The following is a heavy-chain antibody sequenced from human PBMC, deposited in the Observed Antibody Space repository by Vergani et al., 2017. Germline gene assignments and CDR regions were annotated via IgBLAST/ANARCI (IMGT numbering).Heavy chain of an antibody. CDR2: IYYSGST. CDR3: GREQQLAYYFDH. CDR1: GGSFSGYY. J-gene: IGHJ4*02. V-gene: IGHV4-34*11. Sequence: QVQLQQWGAGLLKPSETLSLTCAVYGGSFSGYYWSWIRQPPGKGLEWIGYIYYSGSTNYNPSHKSRVTITVDTSKNQFSLKLSSVTAADTAVYYCGREQQLAYYFDHWGQGTLVTVSS. D-gene: IGHD6-13*01.